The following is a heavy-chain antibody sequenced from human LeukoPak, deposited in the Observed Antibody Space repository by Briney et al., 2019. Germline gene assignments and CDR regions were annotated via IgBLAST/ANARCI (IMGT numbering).Heavy chain of an antibody. J-gene: IGHJ4*02. D-gene: IGHD1-26*01. CDR1: GGSISSYL. CDR3: ARGQYSGSCFDN. Sequence: SETLSLTCTVSGGSISSYLWSWIRQPPGKGLEWIGYIYYSGSTNYNPSLKSRVTILVDTSKNQFSLKVSSVTAADTAVYYCARGQYSGSCFDNWGQGSLVPVSS. V-gene: IGHV4-59*01. CDR2: IYYSGST.